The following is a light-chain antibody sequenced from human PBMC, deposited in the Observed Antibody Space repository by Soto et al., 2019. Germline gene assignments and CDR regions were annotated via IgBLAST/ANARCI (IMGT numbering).Light chain of an antibody. CDR3: CSSVCATLSM. V-gene: IGLV2-23*01. Sequence: QSALTQPASVSGPPGESITISCSGTSSNIGGYNVVSWYRQHPGKAPKVIVYEGIKRPSGVSDRFSGSTSGSTASLTISGSQAEDEAEYYCCSSVCATLSMFGSGTKVTV. CDR1: SSNIGGYNV. CDR2: EGI. J-gene: IGLJ6*01.